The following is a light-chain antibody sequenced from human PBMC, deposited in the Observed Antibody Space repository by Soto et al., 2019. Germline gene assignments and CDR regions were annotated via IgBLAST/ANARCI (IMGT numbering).Light chain of an antibody. V-gene: IGLV2-14*01. Sequence: QSALTQPASVSGSPGQSITISCTGTSSDIGGYNYVSWYQQHPVKAPKLMIYEVVNRPSGLSYRFSGSKSGNTASLTISGLQAEDEADYYCSSYTSSSTVVFGGGTKLTVL. CDR1: SSDIGGYNY. CDR3: SSYTSSSTVV. CDR2: EVV. J-gene: IGLJ2*01.